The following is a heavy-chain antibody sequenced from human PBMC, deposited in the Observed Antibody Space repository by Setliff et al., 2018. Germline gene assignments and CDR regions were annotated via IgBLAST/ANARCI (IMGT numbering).Heavy chain of an antibody. Sequence: SETLSLTCAVYGGSFSGYYWSWIRQPPGKRLEWIGEIIHSGSTNYNPSLKSRVTISMDTSKNQFSLKVPSVTAADTAVYYCARSFSRSGKFLLDYWGQGAQVTV. CDR3: ARSFSRSGKFLLDY. J-gene: IGHJ4*02. CDR2: IIHSGST. V-gene: IGHV4-34*12. D-gene: IGHD1-26*01. CDR1: GGSFSGYY.